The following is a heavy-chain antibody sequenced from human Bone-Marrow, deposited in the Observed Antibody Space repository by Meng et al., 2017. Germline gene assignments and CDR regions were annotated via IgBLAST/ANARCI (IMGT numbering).Heavy chain of an antibody. CDR2: INHNGSP. Sequence: QLQLQQWGAGLLKPSETLSLTCDVSGASLNGYYWTWIRQPPGKGLEWIGEINHNGSPDYNTSLKSRVTISVDTSKNQFSLKLSSVTAADTAVYYCARGQLILRNWGQGTLVTVAS. D-gene: IGHD2/OR15-2a*01. CDR1: GASLNGYY. CDR3: ARGQLILRN. V-gene: IGHV4-34*01. J-gene: IGHJ4*02.